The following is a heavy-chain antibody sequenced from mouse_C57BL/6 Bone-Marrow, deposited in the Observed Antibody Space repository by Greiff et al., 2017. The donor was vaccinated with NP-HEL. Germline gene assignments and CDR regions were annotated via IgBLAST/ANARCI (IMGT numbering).Heavy chain of an antibody. Sequence: VQLQESGPELVKPGASVKLSCKASGYTFTSYDINWVKQRPGQGLEWIGWIYPRDGSTKDNEKFKGKATLTVDTSSSTAYMELHSLTSEDSAVYFCARSGYYSNYESAMDYWGQGTSVTVSS. V-gene: IGHV1-85*01. D-gene: IGHD2-5*01. CDR1: GYTFTSYD. J-gene: IGHJ4*01. CDR2: IYPRDGST. CDR3: ARSGYYSNYESAMDY.